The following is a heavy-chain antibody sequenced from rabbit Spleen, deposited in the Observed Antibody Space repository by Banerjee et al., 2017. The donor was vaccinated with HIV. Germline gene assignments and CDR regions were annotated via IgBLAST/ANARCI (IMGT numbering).Heavy chain of an antibody. D-gene: IGHD4-1*01. J-gene: IGHJ4*01. CDR1: GFSFSSRYY. CDR2: IYSGSSADT. Sequence: QSLEESGGDLVQPGASLTLTCTASGFSFSSRYYLCWVRQAPGKGLEWIACIYSGSSADTYYASWAKGRFTISKTSSTTVTLQMTSLTAADTATYFCARETSSGWGIISFYFSLWGQGTLVTVS. CDR3: ARETSSGWGIISFYFSL. V-gene: IGHV1S40*01.